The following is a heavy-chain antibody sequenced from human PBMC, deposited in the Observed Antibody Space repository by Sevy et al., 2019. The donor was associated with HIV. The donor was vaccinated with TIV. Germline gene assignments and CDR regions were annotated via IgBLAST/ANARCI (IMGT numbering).Heavy chain of an antibody. V-gene: IGHV3-7*01. CDR1: GFTFSTYW. J-gene: IGHJ4*02. CDR2: TDPDGNQR. CDR3: ANDFARSRHY. Sequence: GGSLRLSCVASGFTFSTYWLSWVRQAPGKGLEWEANTDPDGNQRYYVDSVKGRFTISRDNAKNSLYLQMNSLRAEDTAIYYCANDFARSRHYWGQGTLVTVSS. D-gene: IGHD1-1*01.